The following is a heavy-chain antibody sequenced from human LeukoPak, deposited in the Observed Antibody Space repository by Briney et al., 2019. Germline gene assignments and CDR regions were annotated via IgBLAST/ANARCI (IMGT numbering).Heavy chain of an antibody. V-gene: IGHV3-74*01. CDR2: INSDGSST. CDR3: AWLTFGDFIIGNY. J-gene: IGHJ4*02. D-gene: IGHD3-16*01. Sequence: GGSLRLSCAASGFTFGSHWMHWVRQAPGKGLVWVSRINSDGSSTNYADSVKGRFAIFRDNAKNTLYLRMNSLRAEDTAVYYCAWLTFGDFIIGNYWGQGTLVTVSS. CDR1: GFTFGSHW.